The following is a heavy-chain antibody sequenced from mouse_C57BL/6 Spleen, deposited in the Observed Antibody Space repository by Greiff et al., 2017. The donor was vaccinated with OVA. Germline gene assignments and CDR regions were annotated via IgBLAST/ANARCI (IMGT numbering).Heavy chain of an antibody. CDR1: GYTFTDYY. V-gene: IGHV1-26*01. Sequence: VQLKESGPELVKPGASVKISCKASGYTFTDYYMNWVKQSHGQSLEWIGDINPNNGGTSYNQKFKGKATLTVDKSSSTAYMELRSLTSEDSAVYYCARNYGSSDYAMDYWGQGTSVTVSS. J-gene: IGHJ4*01. CDR2: INPNNGGT. D-gene: IGHD1-1*01. CDR3: ARNYGSSDYAMDY.